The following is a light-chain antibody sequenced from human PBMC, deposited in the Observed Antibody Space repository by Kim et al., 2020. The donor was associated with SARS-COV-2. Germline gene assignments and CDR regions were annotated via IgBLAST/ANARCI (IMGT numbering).Light chain of an antibody. CDR1: QNINRW. CDR3: QQYRTYSRT. CDR2: DAS. J-gene: IGKJ1*01. V-gene: IGKV1-5*01. Sequence: DIQMTQSPSTLSASVGDRVTITCRATQNINRWLAWYQQRPGKAPKLLIHDASSLESGVPSRFSGSGSGTEFTLTISSLQPDDFATYYCQQYRTYSRTFGQGTKVDIK.